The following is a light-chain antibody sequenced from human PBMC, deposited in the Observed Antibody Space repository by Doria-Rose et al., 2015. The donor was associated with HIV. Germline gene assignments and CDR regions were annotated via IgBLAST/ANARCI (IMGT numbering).Light chain of an antibody. CDR1: QRFSISY. CDR2: DGS. CDR3: HQYGTSWT. V-gene: IGKV3-20*01. Sequence: TQSPGTLSLSPGGSATLSCRASQRFSISYLASYQQEPGQAPSLLIYDGSTRATGIPDRFSASGSGTDFTLTINRLEPEDFALYYCHQYGTSWTFGQGTKVEI. J-gene: IGKJ1*01.